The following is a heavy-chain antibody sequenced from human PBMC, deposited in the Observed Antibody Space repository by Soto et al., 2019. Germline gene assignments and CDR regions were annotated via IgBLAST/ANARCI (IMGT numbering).Heavy chain of an antibody. V-gene: IGHV3-21*01. CDR2: ISSSSSYI. Sequence: PGGSLRLSCAASGFTFSSYSMNWVRQAPGKGLEWVSSISSSSSYIYYADSVKGRFTISRDNAKNSLYLQMNSLRAEDTAVYYCARDSHWGNYYYGMDVWGQGTTVTVSS. CDR3: ARDSHWGNYYYGMDV. D-gene: IGHD7-27*01. CDR1: GFTFSSYS. J-gene: IGHJ6*02.